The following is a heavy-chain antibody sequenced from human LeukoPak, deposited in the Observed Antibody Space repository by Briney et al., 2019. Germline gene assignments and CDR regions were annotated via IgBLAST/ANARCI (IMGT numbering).Heavy chain of an antibody. J-gene: IGHJ5*02. V-gene: IGHV3-48*03. D-gene: IGHD2-2*01. Sequence: GGSLRLSCAASGFTFSSYEMNWVRQAPGKGLEWVSYISSSGSTIYYADSVKGRFTISRDNAENSLYLQMNSLRAEDTAVYYCARFVVVPAARRGWFDPWGQGTLVTVSS. CDR2: ISSSGSTI. CDR1: GFTFSSYE. CDR3: ARFVVVPAARRGWFDP.